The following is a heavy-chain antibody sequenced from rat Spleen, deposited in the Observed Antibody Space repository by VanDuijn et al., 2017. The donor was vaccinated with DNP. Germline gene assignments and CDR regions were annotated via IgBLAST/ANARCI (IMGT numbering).Heavy chain of an antibody. Sequence: EVQLQESGPGLVKPSQSLSLTCSVTGYSITSNYWGWIRKFPGNKMEYIGHISYSGSTNYNPSLKSRFSITRDTSKNQFFLQLNSVTTEDTATYYCARSGYNTDYYHLGAYWGQGTLVTVSS. J-gene: IGHJ3*01. D-gene: IGHD1-6*01. CDR1: GYSITSNY. V-gene: IGHV3-1*01. CDR2: ISYSGST. CDR3: ARSGYNTDYYHLGAY.